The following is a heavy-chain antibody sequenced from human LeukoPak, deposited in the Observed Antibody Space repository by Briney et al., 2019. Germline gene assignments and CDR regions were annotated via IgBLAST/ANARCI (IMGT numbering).Heavy chain of an antibody. CDR1: GYTFTGYY. D-gene: IGHD3-10*01. CDR3: ARDFWFGESPDAFDI. Sequence: ASVKVSCKASGYTFTGYYMHWARHAPGQGLEWMGWINPNSGGTNYAQKFQGRVTMTRDTSISTAYMELSRLRSDDTAVYYCARDFWFGESPDAFDIWGQGTMVIVSS. V-gene: IGHV1-2*02. CDR2: INPNSGGT. J-gene: IGHJ3*02.